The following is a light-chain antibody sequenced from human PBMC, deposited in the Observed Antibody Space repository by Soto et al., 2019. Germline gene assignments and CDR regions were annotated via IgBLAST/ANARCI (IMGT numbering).Light chain of an antibody. CDR3: QKYNSAPQT. Sequence: DIQMTPSPSPLSASVGDRVTITCRASQGIGNYLAWYQQKPGKVPKLLIYAASTLQSGVPSRFSGSGSGTDFTLTISSLQPEDVATYYCQKYNSAPQTFGQGTKVDIK. J-gene: IGKJ1*01. CDR1: QGIGNY. V-gene: IGKV1-27*01. CDR2: AAS.